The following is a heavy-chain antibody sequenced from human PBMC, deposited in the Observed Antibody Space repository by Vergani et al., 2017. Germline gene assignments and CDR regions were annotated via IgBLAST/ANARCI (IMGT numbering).Heavy chain of an antibody. CDR1: GFTFSDYY. D-gene: IGHD3-3*01. CDR3: ARAITYYDFWSGYQDY. V-gene: IGHV3-11*04. Sequence: QVQLVESGGGLVKPGGSLRLSCAASGFTFSDYYMSWIRQAPGKGLEWVSYISSSGSTIYYADSVKDRFTISRDNSKNTLYLQMNSLRTEDTAVYYCARAITYYDFWSGYQDYWGQGTLVTVSS. J-gene: IGHJ4*02. CDR2: ISSSGSTI.